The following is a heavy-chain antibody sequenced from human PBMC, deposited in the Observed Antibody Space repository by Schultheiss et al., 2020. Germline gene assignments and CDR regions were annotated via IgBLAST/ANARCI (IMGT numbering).Heavy chain of an antibody. D-gene: IGHD3-3*01. CDR3: TRGVFGVVTWFDP. J-gene: IGHJ5*02. CDR1: GFTFSSYA. V-gene: IGHV3-23*01. Sequence: WGSLRLSFAASGFTFSSYAMSWVRQAPGKGLEWVSAISGSGGSTYYADSVKGRFTISRDNSKNTLYLQMNSLRAEDTAVYYCTRGVFGVVTWFDPWGQGTLVTVSS. CDR2: ISGSGGST.